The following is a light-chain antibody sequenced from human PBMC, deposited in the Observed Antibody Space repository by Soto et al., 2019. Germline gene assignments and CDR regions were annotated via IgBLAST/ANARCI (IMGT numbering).Light chain of an antibody. CDR2: GNT. J-gene: IGLJ2*01. CDR3: LSFYSRRSVV. Sequence: QSVLTQPPSVSGAPGQRVTISCTGSSSNIGAGYDVHWYQPLPGRAPKLLIYGNTNRPSGVPDRFSGPKSGTLDSLAITGLHAEDEADYYCLSFYSRRSVVFGGGTKLTFL. V-gene: IGLV1-40*01. CDR1: SSNIGAGYD.